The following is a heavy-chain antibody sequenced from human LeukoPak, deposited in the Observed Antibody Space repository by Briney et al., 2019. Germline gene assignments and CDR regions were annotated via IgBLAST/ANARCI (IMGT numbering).Heavy chain of an antibody. CDR3: ARDQPYSGSPPKDY. J-gene: IGHJ4*02. V-gene: IGHV1-2*02. D-gene: IGHD1-26*01. CDR1: GYTFTGYY. Sequence: VASVKVSCKASGYTFTGYYMHWVRQAPGQGLEWMGWINPNSGGTNYAQKFQGRVTMTRGTSISTAYMELSRLRSDDTAVYYCARDQPYSGSPPKDYWGQGTLVTVSS. CDR2: INPNSGGT.